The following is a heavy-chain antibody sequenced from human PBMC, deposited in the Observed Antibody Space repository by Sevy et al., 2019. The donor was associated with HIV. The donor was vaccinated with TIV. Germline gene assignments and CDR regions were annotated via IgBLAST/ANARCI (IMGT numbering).Heavy chain of an antibody. CDR3: ARDGGTMTTPGSFDI. CDR2: IYHTGNT. CDR1: GVSISSGAYS. J-gene: IGHJ3*02. V-gene: IGHV4-30-2*01. D-gene: IGHD4-17*01. Sequence: SETLSLTCAVSGVSISSGAYSWNWIRQPPGKGLEWIWYIYHTGNTYYNPSLKSRITISLDRSKNQFSLRLSSVTAADTAVYFCARDGGTMTTPGSFDIWGQGTMVTVSS.